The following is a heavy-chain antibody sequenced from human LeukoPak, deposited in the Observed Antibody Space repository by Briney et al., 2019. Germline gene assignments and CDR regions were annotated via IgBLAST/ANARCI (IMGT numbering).Heavy chain of an antibody. CDR1: RFIFRTYA. J-gene: IGHJ4*02. CDR2: ITDIGDRA. CDR3: TKDQDFRLGSMDH. Sequence: PGGSLRLSCGTSRFIFRTYAMTWVRQAPGKGLEWVSTITDIGDRAFYIDSVRVRFTISRDDSKNTLYLQMNSLRAEDTAVYYCTKDQDFRLGSMDHWGQGTLVTVSS. D-gene: IGHD7-27*01. V-gene: IGHV3-23*01.